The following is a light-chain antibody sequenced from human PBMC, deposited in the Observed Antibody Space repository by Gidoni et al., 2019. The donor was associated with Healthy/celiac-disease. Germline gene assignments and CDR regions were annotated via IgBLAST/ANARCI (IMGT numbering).Light chain of an antibody. J-gene: IGLJ2*01. CDR3: SSYTSSSTLV. V-gene: IGLV2-14*01. CDR1: SSDVGCYNY. Sequence: QSALTQPASGSGSPGQSLTISCTVTSSDVGCYNYVSWYQQHPGKAPKLMIYEVSNRPSGVSNRFSGSKSGNTASLTISGLQAEDEADYYCSSYTSSSTLVFGGGTKLTVL. CDR2: EVS.